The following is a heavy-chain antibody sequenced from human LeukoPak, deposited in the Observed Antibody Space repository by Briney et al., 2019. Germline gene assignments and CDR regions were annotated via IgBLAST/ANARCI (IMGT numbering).Heavy chain of an antibody. V-gene: IGHV3-48*03. Sequence: GGSLRLSCAASGFTFSSYEMNWVRQAPGKGLEWVSYITTSGRTIYYADSEKGRFTISRDNAKNSLYLQMNSLRAEDTAVYYCARGEDYGTNSFDYWGQGTLVTVSS. CDR1: GFTFSSYE. CDR3: ARGEDYGTNSFDY. CDR2: ITTSGRTI. D-gene: IGHD4-17*01. J-gene: IGHJ4*02.